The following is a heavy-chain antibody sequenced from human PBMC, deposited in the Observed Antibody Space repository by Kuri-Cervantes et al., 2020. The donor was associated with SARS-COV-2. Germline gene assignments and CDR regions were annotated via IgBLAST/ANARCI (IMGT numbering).Heavy chain of an antibody. CDR3: AKDTQLVLDY. J-gene: IGHJ4*02. D-gene: IGHD6-13*01. CDR1: GFTFSSYA. V-gene: IGHV3-23*03. CDR2: IFSGGRGT. Sequence: GESLKISCAASGFTFSSYAMNWVRQAPGKGLEWVSVIFSGGRGTYYADSVKGRFTISRDNAKNSLYLQMNSLRAEDTALYYCAKDTQLVLDYWGQGTLVTVSS.